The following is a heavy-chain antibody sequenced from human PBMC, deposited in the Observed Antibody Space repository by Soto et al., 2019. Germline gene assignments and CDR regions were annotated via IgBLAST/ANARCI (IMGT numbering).Heavy chain of an antibody. CDR3: AKILLICDSSGYPLVY. CDR1: GFTFSSYA. D-gene: IGHD3-22*01. J-gene: IGHJ4*02. Sequence: PGGSLRLSCAASGFTFSSYAMSWVRQAPGKGLEWVSAISGSGGSTYYADSVKGRFTISRDNSKNTLYLQMNSLRAEDTAVYYCAKILLICDSSGYPLVYWGQGTRVTV. CDR2: ISGSGGST. V-gene: IGHV3-23*01.